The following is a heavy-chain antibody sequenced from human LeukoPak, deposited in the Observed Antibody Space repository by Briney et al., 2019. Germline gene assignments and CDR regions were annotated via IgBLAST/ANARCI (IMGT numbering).Heavy chain of an antibody. Sequence: GRSLRLSCAASGFTFSSYGMHWVRQAPGKGLEWVAVISYDGSNKYYADSVKGRFTISRDNSKNTLYLQMNSLRAEDTAVYYCAKQGYDSSGYYLGYWGQGTLVTVSS. CDR3: AKQGYDSSGYYLGY. CDR1: GFTFSSYG. V-gene: IGHV3-30*18. J-gene: IGHJ4*02. D-gene: IGHD3-22*01. CDR2: ISYDGSNK.